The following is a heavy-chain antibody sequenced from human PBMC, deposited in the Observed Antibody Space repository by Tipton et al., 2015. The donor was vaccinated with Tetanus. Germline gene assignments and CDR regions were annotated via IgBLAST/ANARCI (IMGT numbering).Heavy chain of an antibody. CDR3: GREVRGSGWAYCDY. Sequence: QLVQSGPEVKKPGASVKLSCKTSGYTFTGYYMHWVRQAPGQGLEWMGRINPNSGDTNYAQKIQDRVTMTRDTSISTAYMEVSRLRSDDTVVYYCGREVRGSGWAYCDYWGQGTLVTVSS. V-gene: IGHV1-2*05. CDR1: GYTFTGYY. J-gene: IGHJ4*02. D-gene: IGHD6-19*01. CDR2: INPNSGDT.